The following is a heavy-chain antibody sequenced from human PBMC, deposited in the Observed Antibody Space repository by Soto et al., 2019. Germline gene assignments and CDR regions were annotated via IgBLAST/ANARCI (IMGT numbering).Heavy chain of an antibody. CDR1: GFTFRSYV. J-gene: IGHJ4*02. CDR2: TSYDGSNT. V-gene: IGHV3-33*05. Sequence: QVQLVESGGGVVQPGTSLRLSCVGSGFTFRSYVIHWVRQASGKGLEWVALTSYDGSNTFYADSVMGRFTISRHNCRNTVELQMDSLRFEDTAFDYCARWGTTGGLDVWGQGTLVSVSS. CDR3: ARWGTTGGLDV. D-gene: IGHD3-16*01.